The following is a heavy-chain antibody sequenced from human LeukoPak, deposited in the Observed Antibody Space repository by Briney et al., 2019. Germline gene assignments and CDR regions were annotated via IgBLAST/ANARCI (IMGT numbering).Heavy chain of an antibody. CDR3: ARDYAFDI. J-gene: IGHJ3*02. CDR1: GDSISIYY. V-gene: IGHV4-59*01. Sequence: SETLSLTCTVSGDSISIYYWSWIRQPPGKGLEWIGYIYYIGSTNYNPSLKSRVTISVDTSKNQFSLKLSSVTAADTAVYYCARDYAFDIWGQGTMVTVSS. CDR2: IYYIGST.